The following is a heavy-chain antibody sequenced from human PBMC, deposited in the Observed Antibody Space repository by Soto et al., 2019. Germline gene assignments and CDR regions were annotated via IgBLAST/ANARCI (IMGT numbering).Heavy chain of an antibody. CDR3: ARDPRYCSSTSCYEGDYFDY. J-gene: IGHJ4*02. CDR1: GFTFSSYW. Sequence: GGSLRLSCAASGFTFSSYWMSWVRQAPGKGLEWVANIKQDGSEKYYVDSVKGRFTISGDNAKNSLYLQMNSLRAEDTAVYYCARDPRYCSSTSCYEGDYFDYWGQGTLVTVSS. CDR2: IKQDGSEK. D-gene: IGHD2-2*01. V-gene: IGHV3-7*01.